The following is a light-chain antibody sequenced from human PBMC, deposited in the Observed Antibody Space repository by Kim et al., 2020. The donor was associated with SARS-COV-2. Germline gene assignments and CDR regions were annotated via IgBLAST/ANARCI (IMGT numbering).Light chain of an antibody. Sequence: VSPGERVTRSCRASQSVSDNLAWYQQKPGQAPRLLIYGASSRATGIPDRFSGSGSGTEFTLTIRSLQSEDFAVYYCQQYNRWPPLTFGGGTKLEI. V-gene: IGKV3-15*01. CDR1: QSVSDN. J-gene: IGKJ4*01. CDR3: QQYNRWPPLT. CDR2: GAS.